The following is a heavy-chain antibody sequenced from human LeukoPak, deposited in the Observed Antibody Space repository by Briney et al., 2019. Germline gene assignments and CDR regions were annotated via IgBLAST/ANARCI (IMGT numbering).Heavy chain of an antibody. D-gene: IGHD3-3*01. V-gene: IGHV4-39*01. J-gene: IGHJ5*02. CDR2: IYHTGST. Sequence: KPSETLSLTCTVSGGSISSSTYFWDWIRQPPGEGLEWIGSIYHTGSTYYNPSLKSRVTISIDTFKNQFSLRLRSVTAADTAVYYCARRRRDYDFWSGYSQFDPWGQGTLVTVSS. CDR1: GGSISSSTYF. CDR3: ARRRRDYDFWSGYSQFDP.